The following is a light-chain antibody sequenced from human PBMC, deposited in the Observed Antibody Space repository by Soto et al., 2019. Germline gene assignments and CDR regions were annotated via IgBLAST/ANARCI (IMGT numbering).Light chain of an antibody. J-gene: IGKJ1*01. CDR1: QSVSYY. CDR3: QQRSNWPPVT. V-gene: IGKV3-11*01. Sequence: EIVLTQSPGTLSLSPGERATLSCRASQSVSYYLAWYQQKPGQAPRLLIYDASSRATGVPDRFSGSGSGTDFTLTISSLEPEDFAVYYCQQRSNWPPVTFGQGTKVDIK. CDR2: DAS.